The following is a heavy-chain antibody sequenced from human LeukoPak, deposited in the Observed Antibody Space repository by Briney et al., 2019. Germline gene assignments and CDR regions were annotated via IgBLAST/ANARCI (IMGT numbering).Heavy chain of an antibody. Sequence: PGRSLRLSCAASGFTFSSYAMYWVCQAPGPGLGLVAVISYDGSNKYYADSVKGRFTISRDNTNNTLYLQKNSLRAADTAGYYFSEIGTVAGTIDYSGEGTLVSVSS. J-gene: IGHJ4*02. D-gene: IGHD6-19*01. V-gene: IGHV3-30*04. CDR2: ISYDGSNK. CDR3: SEIGTVAGTIDY. CDR1: GFTFSSYA.